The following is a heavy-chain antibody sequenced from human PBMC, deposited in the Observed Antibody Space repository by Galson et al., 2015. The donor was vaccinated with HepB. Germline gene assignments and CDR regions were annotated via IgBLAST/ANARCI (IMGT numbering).Heavy chain of an antibody. V-gene: IGHV3-30*04. CDR3: ASLKYGSGPDY. J-gene: IGHJ4*02. D-gene: IGHD3-10*01. Sequence: SLRLSCAASGFTFSSYAMHWVRQAPGKGLEWVAVISYAGSNKYYADSVKGRFTISRDNSKNTLYLQMNSLRAEDTAVYYCASLKYGSGPDYWGQGTLVTVSS. CDR1: GFTFSSYA. CDR2: ISYAGSNK.